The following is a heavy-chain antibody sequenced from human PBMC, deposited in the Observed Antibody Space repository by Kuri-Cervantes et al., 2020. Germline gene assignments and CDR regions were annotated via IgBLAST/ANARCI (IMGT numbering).Heavy chain of an antibody. D-gene: IGHD3-16*01. J-gene: IGHJ4*02. CDR2: VDPDGSEK. Sequence: LSLTCAASGFTFSSYSMNWVRQAPGKGPEWVANVDPDGSEKYYVDSVKGRFTISRDNAKNSVYLQMNSLGVEDTALYYCARVEGGGWGQGTLVTVSS. V-gene: IGHV3-7*01. CDR3: ARVEGGG. CDR1: GFTFSSYS.